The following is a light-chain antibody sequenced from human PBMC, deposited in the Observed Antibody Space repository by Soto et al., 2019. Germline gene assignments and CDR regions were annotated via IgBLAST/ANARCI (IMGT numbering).Light chain of an antibody. CDR2: DDG. Sequence: SYVLTQPPSVSVAPGQTARITCGGSNIGTKSVNWYQQKPGQAPVLVVYDDGARPSGIPDRFSGSNSGNTATLTISRVEAGDEADYSCQVWDSSSDPWVFGGGTKLTVL. CDR3: QVWDSSSDPWV. CDR1: NIGTKS. J-gene: IGLJ3*02. V-gene: IGLV3-21*02.